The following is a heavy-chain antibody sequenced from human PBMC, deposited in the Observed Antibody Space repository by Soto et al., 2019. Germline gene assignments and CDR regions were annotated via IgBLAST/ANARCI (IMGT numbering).Heavy chain of an antibody. Sequence: ASVKVSCKASGYTFTSYGISWVRQAPGQGREWMGWISAYNGNTNYAQKLQGRVTMTTGTSTSTAYMELRSLRSDDTAVYYCATGGSEQWLGWFDPWGQGXLVTVSS. V-gene: IGHV1-18*01. CDR1: GYTFTSYG. J-gene: IGHJ5*02. CDR3: ATGGSEQWLGWFDP. D-gene: IGHD6-19*01. CDR2: ISAYNGNT.